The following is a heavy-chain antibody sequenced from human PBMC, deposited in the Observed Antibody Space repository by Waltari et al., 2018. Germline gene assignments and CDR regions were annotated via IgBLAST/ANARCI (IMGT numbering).Heavy chain of an antibody. J-gene: IGHJ3*02. D-gene: IGHD6-13*01. CDR2: VYTSGST. Sequence: QLQLQASGPGLVKPSQTLSLTCTVSGSSISSGSYYWSWIRQPAGKGLGWIGLVYTSGSTTYTPSRKSRVTISVDTAKNQFSLKLSSVTAADTAVYYCARLFSSRWFCSSRTPDDAFDIWGQGTMVTVSS. CDR3: ARLFSSRWFCSSRTPDDAFDI. CDR1: GSSISSGSYY. V-gene: IGHV4-61*02.